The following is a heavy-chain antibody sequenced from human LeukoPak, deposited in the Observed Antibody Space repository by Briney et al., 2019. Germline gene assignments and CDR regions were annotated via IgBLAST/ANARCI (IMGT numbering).Heavy chain of an antibody. V-gene: IGHV3-23*01. Sequence: PGGALRLSCGASGFTFSSYALSWVRQAPGKGLEWVSAISGSGGSTYYADSVKGRFTISRDNSKNTLYLQMNSLRAEDTAVYYCAKDLGYSGYDYSPFDYWGQGTLVTVSS. CDR2: ISGSGGST. J-gene: IGHJ4*02. CDR3: AKDLGYSGYDYSPFDY. D-gene: IGHD5-12*01. CDR1: GFTFSSYA.